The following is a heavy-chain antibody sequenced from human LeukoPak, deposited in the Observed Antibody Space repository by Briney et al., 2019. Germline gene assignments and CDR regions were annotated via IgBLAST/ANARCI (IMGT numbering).Heavy chain of an antibody. CDR3: ARGGALRYFEWFSAY. CDR2: MNPSGDTT. Sequence: ASVKDSCKTSGYNFTNYYMHWVRQAPGHGLEWMGIMNPSGDTTTYAEKFQGRVTMTRDTSTSTVYMELSSLRSEDTAVYYCARGGALRYFEWFSAYWGQGTLVTVSS. CDR1: GYNFTNYY. D-gene: IGHD3-9*01. V-gene: IGHV1-46*01. J-gene: IGHJ4*02.